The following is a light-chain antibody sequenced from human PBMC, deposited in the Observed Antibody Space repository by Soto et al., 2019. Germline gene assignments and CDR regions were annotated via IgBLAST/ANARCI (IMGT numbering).Light chain of an antibody. V-gene: IGKV3-15*01. CDR1: QRISRN. CDR3: QQYDKWPPLT. J-gene: IGKJ4*01. CDR2: GAS. Sequence: EVVMTQSTATLSVSPGERATLSCRASQRISRNLAWYQQRPGQAPRLLIYGASTRATGIPDRFSGSGSGTEFTLTISSLQSEDFAVYYCQQYDKWPPLTFGGGTKVQIE.